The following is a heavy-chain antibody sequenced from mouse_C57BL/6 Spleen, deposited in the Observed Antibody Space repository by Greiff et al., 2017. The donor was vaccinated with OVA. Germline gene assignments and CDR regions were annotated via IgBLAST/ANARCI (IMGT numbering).Heavy chain of an antibody. Sequence: EVHLVESGGGLVKPGGSLKLSCAASGFTFSSYAMSWVRQTPEKRLEWVATISDGGSYTYYPDNVKGRFTISRDNAKNNLYLQMSHLKSEDTAMYYCARDGYYGYDEGYAMDYWGQGTSVTVSS. D-gene: IGHD2-2*01. CDR2: ISDGGSYT. CDR1: GFTFSSYA. CDR3: ARDGYYGYDEGYAMDY. J-gene: IGHJ4*01. V-gene: IGHV5-4*01.